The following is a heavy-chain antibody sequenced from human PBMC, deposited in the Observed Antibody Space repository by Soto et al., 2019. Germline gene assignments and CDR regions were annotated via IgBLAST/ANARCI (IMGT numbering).Heavy chain of an antibody. D-gene: IGHD3-22*01. J-gene: IGHJ4*02. Sequence: ASVKVSCKASGYTLIGYYMHWLQQAPGQGLEWMGWINPNSGDTNYAQKVQGRVTMTRDTSISTAYTELSRLRFDDTAVYYCARARTNYYNTSDYDFWGQGTLVTVSS. CDR3: ARARTNYYNTSDYDF. V-gene: IGHV1-2*02. CDR1: GYTLIGYY. CDR2: INPNSGDT.